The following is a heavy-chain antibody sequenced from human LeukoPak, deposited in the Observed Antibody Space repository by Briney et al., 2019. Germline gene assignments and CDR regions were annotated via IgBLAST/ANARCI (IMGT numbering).Heavy chain of an antibody. Sequence: GGSRRLSCAVSGFAFSISWMSWVRQAPGKGLEWVAKIKPDGSEKYYVDSVKGRFIISRDNAQNSLYLQMNSLRVDDTAVYYCTTGGRTGSDWGQGTLVTVSS. CDR1: GFAFSISW. D-gene: IGHD2-15*01. CDR2: IKPDGSEK. V-gene: IGHV3-7*01. J-gene: IGHJ4*02. CDR3: TTGGRTGSD.